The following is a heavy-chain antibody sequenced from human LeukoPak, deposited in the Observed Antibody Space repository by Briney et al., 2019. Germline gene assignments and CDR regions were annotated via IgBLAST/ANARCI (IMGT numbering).Heavy chain of an antibody. CDR3: AKDLWTPYFDY. CDR2: IRNKAKSYTT. CDR1: GFTFSDHY. J-gene: IGHJ4*02. V-gene: IGHV3-72*01. Sequence: GGSLRLSCAASGFTFSDHYMDWVRQAPGKGLEWVGRIRNKAKSYTTEYAASVKGRFTISRDDSKNSLYLQMNSLKTEDTAVYYCAKDLWTPYFDYWGQGTLVTVSS. D-gene: IGHD2-21*01.